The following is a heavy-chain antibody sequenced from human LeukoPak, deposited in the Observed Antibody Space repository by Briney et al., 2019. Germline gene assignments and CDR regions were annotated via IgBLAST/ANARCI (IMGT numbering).Heavy chain of an antibody. CDR1: GYTFTGYY. CDR3: ARLAKNYGSGSDWFDP. J-gene: IGHJ5*02. V-gene: IGHV1-2*02. Sequence: EASVKVSCKASGYTFTGYYMHWVRQAPGQGLEWMGWINPNSGGTNYAQKFQGRVTMTRDTSISTAYMELSRLRSDDTAVYYCARLAKNYGSGSDWFDPWGQGTLVTVSP. CDR2: INPNSGGT. D-gene: IGHD3-10*01.